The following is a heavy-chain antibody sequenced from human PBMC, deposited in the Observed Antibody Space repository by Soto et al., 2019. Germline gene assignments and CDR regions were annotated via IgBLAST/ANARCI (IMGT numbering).Heavy chain of an antibody. CDR2: IYSGGNT. CDR3: ARDLNYLDY. CDR1: GFIVSSNY. Sequence: SGFIVSSNYMSWVRQAPGKGLEWVSVIYSGGNTYYADSVKGRFTISRDNSKNTLYLQMNSLRAEDAAVYYCARDLNYLDYWGQGTLVTVSS. J-gene: IGHJ4*02. V-gene: IGHV3-53*01.